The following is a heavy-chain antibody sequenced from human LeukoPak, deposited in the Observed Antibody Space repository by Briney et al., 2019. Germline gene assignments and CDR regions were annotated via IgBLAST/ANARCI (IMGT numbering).Heavy chain of an antibody. V-gene: IGHV1-2*02. CDR3: ARGPGGSYYVQYFQH. CDR2: INPNSGGT. Sequence: ASVKVSCKASGYTFTGYYMHWVRQAPGQGLEWMGWINPNSGGTNYAQKFQGRVTMTRDTSISTAYMELSRLRSDDTAVYYCARGPGGSYYVQYFQHWGQGTLVTVSS. J-gene: IGHJ1*01. CDR1: GYTFTGYY. D-gene: IGHD1-26*01.